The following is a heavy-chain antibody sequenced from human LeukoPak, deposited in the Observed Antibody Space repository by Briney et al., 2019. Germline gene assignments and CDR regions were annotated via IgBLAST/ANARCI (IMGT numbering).Heavy chain of an antibody. CDR3: GGSKGVEPQNDY. CDR2: IYYSGST. V-gene: IGHV4-59*01. CDR1: GGSISSYY. J-gene: IGHJ4*02. Sequence: SETLSLTCTVSGGSISSYYWSWIRQPPGKGLEWIGYIYYSGSTNYNPPLKSRVTISVDTSKNQFSLKLSSVTAADTAVYYCGGSKGVEPQNDYRGQGTLVTVSS. D-gene: IGHD1-26*01.